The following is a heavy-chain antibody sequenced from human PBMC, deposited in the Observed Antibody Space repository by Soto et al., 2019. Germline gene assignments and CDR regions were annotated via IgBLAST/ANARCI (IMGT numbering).Heavy chain of an antibody. Sequence: EAQLVESGGGLVKPGGSLRLSCAASRFSFSSFSMNWVRQAPGKGLEWVSSISSSSTKIYYADSVKGRFTISRDGAKNSLYLQMNSLTAEDTAVYYCARDLHLRPIYYYYGMDVWGQGTTVTVSS. CDR3: ARDLHLRPIYYYYGMDV. V-gene: IGHV3-21*01. J-gene: IGHJ6*02. CDR1: RFSFSSFS. CDR2: ISSSSTKI. D-gene: IGHD5-12*01.